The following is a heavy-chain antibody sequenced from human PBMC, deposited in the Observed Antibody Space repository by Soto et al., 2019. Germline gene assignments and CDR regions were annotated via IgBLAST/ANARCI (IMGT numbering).Heavy chain of an antibody. CDR3: ARQISAGEYFDL. CDR1: GASISSGGYY. J-gene: IGHJ2*01. V-gene: IGHV4-31*03. Sequence: QVQLQESGPGLVKPSQTLSLTCTVSGASISSGGYYWTWIRQHPGKGLEWIGYIYYSGTTHSTPSLRSRVTMSVDMSKNQSSLNLSSVTAADTAVYYCARQISAGEYFDLWGRCTLVTVSS. CDR2: IYYSGTT. D-gene: IGHD7-27*01.